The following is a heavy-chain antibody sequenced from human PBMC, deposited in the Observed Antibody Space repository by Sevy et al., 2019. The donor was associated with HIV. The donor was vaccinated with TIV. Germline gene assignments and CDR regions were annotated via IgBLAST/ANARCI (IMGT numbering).Heavy chain of an antibody. D-gene: IGHD6-6*01. V-gene: IGHV3-20*01. CDR1: GFTFDDYG. Sequence: GGSLRLSCAASGFTFDDYGMSWVRQAPGKGLEWVSGINWNGGSTGYADSVKGRFTISRDNAKNSLYLQMNSLRAEDTALYHCARWIAARLYYYCMDVWGQGTTVTVSS. J-gene: IGHJ6*02. CDR2: INWNGGST. CDR3: ARWIAARLYYYCMDV.